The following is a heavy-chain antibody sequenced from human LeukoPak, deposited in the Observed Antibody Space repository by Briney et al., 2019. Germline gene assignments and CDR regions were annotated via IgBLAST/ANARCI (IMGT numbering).Heavy chain of an antibody. J-gene: IGHJ4*02. V-gene: IGHV4-39*07. CDR2: IYYSGST. CDR3: AREETSTVWD. D-gene: IGHD3-16*01. Sequence: KSSETLSLTCTVSGGSISNSNYHWGWIRQPPGKGLEWIGSIYYSGSTFYKPSLKSRVTISIDTSKNQFSLKLRSITAADTAVYYCAREETSTVWDWGQGTLVTVSS. CDR1: GGSISNSNYH.